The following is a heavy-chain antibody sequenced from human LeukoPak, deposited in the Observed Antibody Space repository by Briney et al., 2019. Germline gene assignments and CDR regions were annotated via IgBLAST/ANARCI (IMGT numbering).Heavy chain of an antibody. CDR2: TSSSSRDI. CDR1: GFTFSSFT. D-gene: IGHD1-26*01. CDR3: VREAAATLFDY. V-gene: IGHV3-21*01. J-gene: IGHJ4*02. Sequence: GGSLRLSCAASGFTFSSFTMNWVRQAPGKVLEWVAATSSSSRDIFYADSVKGRFSISRDNTQNSLSLQMNSLRAEDTAVYYCVREAAATLFDYWGQGTLVTVSS.